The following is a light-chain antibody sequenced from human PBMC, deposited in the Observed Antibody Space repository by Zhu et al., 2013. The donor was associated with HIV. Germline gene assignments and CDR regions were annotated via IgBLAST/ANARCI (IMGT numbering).Light chain of an antibody. V-gene: IGKV3-15*01. CDR2: AAS. J-gene: IGKJ2*03. CDR1: QSVSSS. Sequence: IVMTQSPATLSVSPGERVTVSCRASQSVSSSLAWYQQKPGQAPRLLIYAASTRATGIPSRFSGSGSGTEFILTINNLQSADFAIYYCQHYNNWPGFGQGTKLEIK. CDR3: QHYNNWPG.